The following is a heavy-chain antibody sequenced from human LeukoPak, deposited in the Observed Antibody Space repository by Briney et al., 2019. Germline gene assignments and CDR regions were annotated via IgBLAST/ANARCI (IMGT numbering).Heavy chain of an antibody. CDR2: IRSKAYGGTT. CDR1: GISIGDYA. J-gene: IGHJ5*02. Sequence: GGSLRLSCTASGISIGDYAMSGFRQAPGKGLEWVSLIRSKAYGGTTEYAASVEGRFTISRDDSKSIAYLQMNSLKTEDTAVYYCTKSRFYDYVWGGSWGQGTLVTVSS. D-gene: IGHD3-16*01. V-gene: IGHV3-49*03. CDR3: TKSRFYDYVWGGS.